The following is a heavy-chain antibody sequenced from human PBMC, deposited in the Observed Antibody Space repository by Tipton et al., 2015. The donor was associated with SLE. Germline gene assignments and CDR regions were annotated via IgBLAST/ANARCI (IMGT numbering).Heavy chain of an antibody. D-gene: IGHD6-25*01. J-gene: IGHJ3*02. CDR1: GFTFSSYG. Sequence: SLRLSCAASGFTFSSYGMHWVRQAPGKGLEWVALIWYDGSNKYYADSVKGRFTISRDNSKNTLYLQMNSLRAEDTAVYYCARDPSPRIAAAGRESFYIWGQGTRVTVSS. V-gene: IGHV3-33*01. CDR3: ARDPSPRIAAAGRESFYI. CDR2: IWYDGSNK.